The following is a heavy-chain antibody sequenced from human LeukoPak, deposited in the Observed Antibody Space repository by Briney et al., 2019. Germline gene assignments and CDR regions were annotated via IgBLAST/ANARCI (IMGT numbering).Heavy chain of an antibody. Sequence: GGSLRLSCAASGFTFSSHAMSSVRQAPAKGLEWVSAISGSGGSTYYADSVKGRFPISIDNSKNTLYLQMNSLRAEDTAVYCCAKSAPYYFDYWGQGTLVTVSS. CDR3: AKSAPYYFDY. J-gene: IGHJ4*02. V-gene: IGHV3-23*01. CDR1: GFTFSSHA. CDR2: ISGSGGST.